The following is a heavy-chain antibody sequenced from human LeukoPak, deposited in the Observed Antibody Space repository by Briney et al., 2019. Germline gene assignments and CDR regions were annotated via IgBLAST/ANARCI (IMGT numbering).Heavy chain of an antibody. J-gene: IGHJ4*02. CDR2: IYYSGST. V-gene: IGHV4-59*11. CDR3: ARLRYYYDSSGYYYPFDY. CDR1: GGSISSHY. D-gene: IGHD3-22*01. Sequence: SETLSLTCTVSGGSISSHYWSWIRQPPGKGLEWIGYIYYSGSTNYNPSLKSRVTISVDTPKNQFSLRLSSVTAADTAVYYCARLRYYYDSSGYYYPFDYWGQGTLVTVSS.